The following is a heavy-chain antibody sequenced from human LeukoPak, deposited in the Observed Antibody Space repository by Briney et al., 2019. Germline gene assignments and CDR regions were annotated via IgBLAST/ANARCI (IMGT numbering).Heavy chain of an antibody. J-gene: IGHJ3*02. Sequence: PGRSLRLSCAASGFTFSSYGMHWVRQAPGKGLEWMAVISYDGSNKYYADSVKGRFTISRDNSKNTLYLQMNSLRAEDTAVYYCAKEAGSSWSRLIDAFDIWGQGTMVTVSS. D-gene: IGHD6-13*01. CDR1: GFTFSSYG. CDR3: AKEAGSSWSRLIDAFDI. V-gene: IGHV3-30*18. CDR2: ISYDGSNK.